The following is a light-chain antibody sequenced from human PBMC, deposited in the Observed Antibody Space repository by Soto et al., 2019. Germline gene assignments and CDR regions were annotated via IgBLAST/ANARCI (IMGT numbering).Light chain of an antibody. V-gene: IGKV3-20*01. CDR1: QSVSSSY. CDR2: DAS. J-gene: IGKJ4*01. CDR3: QQYGSSPLT. Sequence: EIVLTQFPGTLSLSPGERATLSCRASQSVSSSYLAWYQQKPGQAPRLLIYDASSRATGIPDRFSGSGSGTDFTLTISRLEPEDFAVYYCQQYGSSPLTFGGGTKVDIK.